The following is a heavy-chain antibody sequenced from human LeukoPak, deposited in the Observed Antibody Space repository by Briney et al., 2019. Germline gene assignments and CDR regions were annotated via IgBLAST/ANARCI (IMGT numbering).Heavy chain of an antibody. D-gene: IGHD4-23*01. CDR3: ARGTIGGNPASAY. CDR1: GFTFSTYE. V-gene: IGHV3-21*06. Sequence: GASLRLSCAASGFTFSTYEMNWVRQAPGKGLEWVSSIGTDGYSYSAVSVKGRFTISRDNAKSTLYLQMDSLTVEDTALYYCARGTIGGNPASAYWGQGTLVTVSS. CDR2: IGTDGYS. J-gene: IGHJ4*02.